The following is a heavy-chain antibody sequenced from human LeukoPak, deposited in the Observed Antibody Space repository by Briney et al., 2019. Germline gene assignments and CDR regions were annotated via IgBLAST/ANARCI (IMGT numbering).Heavy chain of an antibody. D-gene: IGHD6-19*01. V-gene: IGHV4-34*01. CDR1: GGSFSGYY. Sequence: SETLSLTCAVYGGSFSGYYWSWIRQPPGKGLEWIGEINHSGSTNYNPSLKSRVTISVETSKNQFSLKLSSVTAADTAVYYCAREAALGSSGWYVPAWFAHDAFGIWGQGTMVTVSS. CDR2: INHSGST. J-gene: IGHJ3*02. CDR3: AREAALGSSGWYVPAWFAHDAFGI.